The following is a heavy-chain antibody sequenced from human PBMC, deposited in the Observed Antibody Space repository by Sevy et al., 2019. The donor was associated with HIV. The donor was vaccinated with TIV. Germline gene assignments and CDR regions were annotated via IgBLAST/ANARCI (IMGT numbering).Heavy chain of an antibody. J-gene: IGHJ6*02. CDR3: ARWGSSWYGYYYYYGMDV. CDR2: ISSSGSTI. Sequence: GGSLRLSCAASGFTFSDYYMSWIRQAPGKGLEWVSYISSSGSTIYYADSVKGRFTISRDNAKNSLYLQMNSLRAGDTAVYYCARWGSSWYGYYYYYGMDVWGQGTTVTVSS. D-gene: IGHD6-13*01. V-gene: IGHV3-11*01. CDR1: GFTFSDYY.